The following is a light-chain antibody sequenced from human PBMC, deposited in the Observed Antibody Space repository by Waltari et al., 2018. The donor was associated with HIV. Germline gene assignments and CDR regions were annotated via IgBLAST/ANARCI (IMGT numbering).Light chain of an antibody. Sequence: EIVLTQSPGTLSVSPGESATLSCRASQTITNNYLAWFQQKPGQAPRLLIYGASSRAPGVSDRFSGSGSGTDVTLTISRLEPEDFAVYYCQQFGSSPRTFGQGTKVALK. CDR3: QQFGSSPRT. CDR2: GAS. V-gene: IGKV3-20*01. J-gene: IGKJ1*01. CDR1: QTITNNY.